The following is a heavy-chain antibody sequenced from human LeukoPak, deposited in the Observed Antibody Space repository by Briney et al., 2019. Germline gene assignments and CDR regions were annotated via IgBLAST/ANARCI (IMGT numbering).Heavy chain of an antibody. D-gene: IGHD6-13*01. CDR1: GFTFSGYT. Sequence: QPGGSLRLSCAVFGFTFSGYTMHWVREAPGKGLEWVAVISYDGTNKHYADSARGRFTISRDDSKNTLYLQMNSLRPEDTALYYCARGGSSWYDPTDYWGLGTLVTATS. J-gene: IGHJ4*02. V-gene: IGHV3-30-3*01. CDR2: ISYDGTNK. CDR3: ARGGSSWYDPTDY.